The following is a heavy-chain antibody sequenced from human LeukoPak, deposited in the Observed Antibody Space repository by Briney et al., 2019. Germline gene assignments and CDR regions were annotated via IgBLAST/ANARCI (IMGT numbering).Heavy chain of an antibody. CDR1: GYTFTSYG. Sequence: GASVKVSCKASGYTFTSYGISWVRQAPGQGLEWMGWISAHNGNTNYAQKLQGRVTMTTDTSTSTAYMELRSLRSDDTAVYYCARDPEGATISWFDPWGQGTLVTVSS. CDR2: ISAHNGNT. CDR3: ARDPEGATISWFDP. V-gene: IGHV1-18*01. J-gene: IGHJ5*02. D-gene: IGHD1-26*01.